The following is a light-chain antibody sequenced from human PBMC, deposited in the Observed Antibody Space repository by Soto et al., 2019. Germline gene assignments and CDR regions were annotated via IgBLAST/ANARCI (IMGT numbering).Light chain of an antibody. Sequence: QSVLTQPASVSGSPGQTITISCTGTSSDVGRYNTVSWYQHHPGKAPKLIIYEVTHRPAGISDRFSASKSGNTASLTISGLQAEDEADYYCTPIRVNHLYVFGSGTKVTVL. J-gene: IGLJ1*01. V-gene: IGLV2-14*01. CDR1: SSDVGRYNT. CDR3: TPIRVNHLYV. CDR2: EVT.